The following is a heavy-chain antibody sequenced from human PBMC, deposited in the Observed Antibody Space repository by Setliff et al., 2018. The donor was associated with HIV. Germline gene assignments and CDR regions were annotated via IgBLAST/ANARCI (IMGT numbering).Heavy chain of an antibody. CDR1: GFTFSSYA. D-gene: IGHD3-9*01. CDR2: ISGSGSYI. J-gene: IGHJ6*03. Sequence: PGGSLRLSCAASGFTFSSYAMSWVRQAPGKGLEWVSTISGSGSYIYYAGSLRGRFTISRDYASNSLYLEMNSLRPEDTAVYYCARSPANTGYWVTPLWYMDVWGEGTAVTVSS. CDR3: ARSPANTGYWVTPLWYMDV. V-gene: IGHV3-21*01.